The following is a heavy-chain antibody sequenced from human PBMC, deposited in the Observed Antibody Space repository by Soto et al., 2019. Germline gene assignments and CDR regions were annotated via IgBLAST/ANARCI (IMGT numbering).Heavy chain of an antibody. V-gene: IGHV3-23*01. Sequence: GGSLRLSCAASGFTFSSYAMSWVRQAPGKGLEWVSAISGSGGSTYYADSVKGRFTISRDNSKNTLYLQMNSLRAEDTAVYYCAKIARRPHWSGYYDYFDYWGKGTLVSASS. D-gene: IGHD3-3*01. CDR1: GFTFSSYA. CDR3: AKIARRPHWSGYYDYFDY. J-gene: IGHJ4*02. CDR2: ISGSGGST.